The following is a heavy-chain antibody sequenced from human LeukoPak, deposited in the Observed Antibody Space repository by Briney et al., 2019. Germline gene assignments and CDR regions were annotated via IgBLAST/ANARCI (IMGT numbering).Heavy chain of an antibody. CDR3: ASGDFWSGYQHLS. V-gene: IGHV4-61*02. CDR2: IYTSGST. CDR1: GDSISRGRYY. J-gene: IGHJ4*02. Sequence: SETLSLTCTVSGDSISRGRYYWSWVRQPAGKGLEWIGRIYTSGSTNYNPSLKSRVTISVDTSKNQFSLKLSSVTAADTAVYYCASGDFWSGYQHLSWGQGTLVTVSS. D-gene: IGHD3-3*01.